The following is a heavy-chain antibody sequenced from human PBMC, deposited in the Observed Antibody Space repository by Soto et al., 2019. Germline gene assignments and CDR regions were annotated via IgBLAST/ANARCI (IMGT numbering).Heavy chain of an antibody. J-gene: IGHJ4*02. Sequence: QVQLQQWGAGLLKPSETLSLTCAVYGGSFSGYYWSWIRQPPGKGLEWIGEINHSGSTNYNPSLKSRVTISVDTSKNQFSLKLSSVTAADTAVYYCARVVLGYYYDSSGYYPRWDYFDYWGQGTLVTVSS. CDR1: GGSFSGYY. V-gene: IGHV4-34*01. CDR2: INHSGST. D-gene: IGHD3-22*01. CDR3: ARVVLGYYYDSSGYYPRWDYFDY.